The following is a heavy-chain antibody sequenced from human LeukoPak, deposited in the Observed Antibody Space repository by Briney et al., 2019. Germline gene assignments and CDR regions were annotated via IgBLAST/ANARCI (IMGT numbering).Heavy chain of an antibody. Sequence: PGGSLSLSCAASGFTFSSYEMNWVRQAPGKGLEWVSYISSSGSTIYYADSVKGRFTISRDNAKNSLYLQMNSLRAEDTAVYYCARGPSKPRKYYFDCWGQGTLVTVSS. CDR2: ISSSGSTI. CDR1: GFTFSSYE. J-gene: IGHJ4*02. V-gene: IGHV3-48*03. CDR3: ARGPSKPRKYYFDC.